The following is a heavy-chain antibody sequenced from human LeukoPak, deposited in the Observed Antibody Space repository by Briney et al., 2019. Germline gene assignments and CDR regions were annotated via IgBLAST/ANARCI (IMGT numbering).Heavy chain of an antibody. V-gene: IGHV3-15*01. Sequence: KPGGSLRLSCVASGCTFSNAWMSWVRQAPIKGLEWVGRIKRKIDGETTDYAAPVKGRFTISRDDSKTTLYLQMNSLKTEDTAVYYCTTRYCSGGRCDYWGQGTLVTVSS. CDR3: TTRYCSGGRCDY. D-gene: IGHD2-15*01. CDR2: IKRKIDGETT. CDR1: GCTFSNAW. J-gene: IGHJ4*02.